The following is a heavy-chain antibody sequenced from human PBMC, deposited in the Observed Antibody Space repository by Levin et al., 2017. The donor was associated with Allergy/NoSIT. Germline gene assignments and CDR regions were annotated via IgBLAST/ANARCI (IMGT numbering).Heavy chain of an antibody. D-gene: IGHD2-21*01. CDR3: AKDGRGGMGIH. V-gene: IGHV3-43*01. Sequence: GESLKISCAASGFTFDDYTMHWVRQAPGKGLEWVSLISWDGGSTYYADSVKGRFTISRDNSKNSLYLQMNSLRTEDTALYYCAKDGRGGMGIHWGQGTLVTVSS. CDR1: GFTFDDYT. CDR2: ISWDGGST. J-gene: IGHJ4*02.